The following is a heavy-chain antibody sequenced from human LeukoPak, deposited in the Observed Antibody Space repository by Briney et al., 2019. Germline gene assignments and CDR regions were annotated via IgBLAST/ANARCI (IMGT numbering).Heavy chain of an antibody. CDR1: GFTFSSYG. J-gene: IGHJ4*02. CDR3: ARTYYYGSRSYYSPDY. Sequence: GGSLRLSCEASGFTFSSYGMHWVRQAPGKGLEWVAVISYDGGNKYYADSVKGRFTISRDNSKNTLYLQMNSLRAEDTAVYYCARTYYYGSRSYYSPDYWGQGTLVTVSS. CDR2: ISYDGGNK. V-gene: IGHV3-30*03. D-gene: IGHD3-10*01.